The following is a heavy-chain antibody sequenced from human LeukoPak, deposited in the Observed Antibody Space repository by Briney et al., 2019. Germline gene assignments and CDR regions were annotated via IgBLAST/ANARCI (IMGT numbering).Heavy chain of an antibody. CDR2: INAGNGNT. J-gene: IGHJ5*02. Sequence: GASVKVSCKASGYTFTKYAIHWVRQAPGQRLEWMGWINAGNGNTMYSQKFQGRVTINRDTSATTAYMELSSLRSEDTAVYYCASSILRAWFDPWGQGTLVTVSS. CDR1: GYTFTKYA. V-gene: IGHV1-3*01. CDR3: ASSILRAWFDP. D-gene: IGHD2/OR15-2a*01.